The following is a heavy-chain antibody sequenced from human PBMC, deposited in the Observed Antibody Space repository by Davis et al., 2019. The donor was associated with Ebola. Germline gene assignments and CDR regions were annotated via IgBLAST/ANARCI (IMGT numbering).Heavy chain of an antibody. D-gene: IGHD2/OR15-2a*01. Sequence: SETLSLTCTVSGYSISSNSFWVWIRQPPGKGLEWIGSTYHSGSTYYNASLKSRVTISVDTSKNQFSLKLTSVTAADTAVYYCARQPLTAATLESWGQGTLVTVSS. CDR3: ARQPLTAATLES. CDR2: TYHSGST. J-gene: IGHJ5*02. CDR1: GYSISSNSF. V-gene: IGHV4-38-2*02.